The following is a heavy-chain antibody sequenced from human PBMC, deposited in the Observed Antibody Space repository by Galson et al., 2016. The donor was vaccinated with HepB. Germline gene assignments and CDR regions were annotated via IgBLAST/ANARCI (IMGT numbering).Heavy chain of an antibody. D-gene: IGHD3-10*02. CDR2: DSLDGRRK. J-gene: IGHJ4*02. V-gene: IGHV3-30*18. CDR1: GFLFRGYG. Sequence: SLRLSCAGSGFLFRGYGMHWVRQAPGKGLAWVAADSLDGRRKFYSDYVRGRFTISRDNSNNMLFLQMDSLRPDDTAVYYCAKRHEFCPPVGCSVDYWGQGTLVSVSS. CDR3: AKRHEFCPPVGCSVDY.